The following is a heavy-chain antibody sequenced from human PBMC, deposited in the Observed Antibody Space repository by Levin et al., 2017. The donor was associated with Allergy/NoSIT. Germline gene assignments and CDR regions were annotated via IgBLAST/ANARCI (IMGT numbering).Heavy chain of an antibody. D-gene: IGHD4-17*01. CDR3: ARHEFLSYGDYDLEGFNWFDP. CDR2: IYYSGST. V-gene: IGHV4-39*01. CDR1: GGSISSSSYY. Sequence: SQTLSLTCTVSGGSISSSSYYWGWIRQPPGKGLEWIGSIYYSGSTYYNPSLKSRVTISVDTSKNQFSLKLSSVTAADTAVYYCARHEFLSYGDYDLEGFNWFDPWGQGTLVTVSS. J-gene: IGHJ5*02.